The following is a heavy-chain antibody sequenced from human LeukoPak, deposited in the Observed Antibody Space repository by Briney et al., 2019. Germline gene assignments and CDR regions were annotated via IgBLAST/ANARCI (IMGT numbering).Heavy chain of an antibody. D-gene: IGHD3-22*01. Sequence: GGSLRLSCAASGFTFSSYSMNWVRQAPGKGLEWVSSISSSSSYIYHADSVKGRFTISRDNAKNSLYLQMNSLRAEDTAVYYCARAGYYYDSSGWGFDYWGQGTLVTVSS. CDR1: GFTFSSYS. J-gene: IGHJ4*02. CDR2: ISSSSSYI. CDR3: ARAGYYYDSSGWGFDY. V-gene: IGHV3-21*01.